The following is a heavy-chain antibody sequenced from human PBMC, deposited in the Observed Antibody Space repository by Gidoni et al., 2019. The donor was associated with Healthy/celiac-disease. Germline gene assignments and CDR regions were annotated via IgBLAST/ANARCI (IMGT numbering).Heavy chain of an antibody. J-gene: IGHJ4*02. Sequence: QLQLQESGPGLVKPSETLSLTCTVSGGSISSSSDYWGWVRQPPGKGLEWIWSIYYSGGTYSNPSRKSRVTISVDTSKNQFSLKLSSVTAADTAVYYCARHEFPRLATVDYWGQGTLVTVSS. D-gene: IGHD4-17*01. V-gene: IGHV4-39*01. CDR2: IYYSGGT. CDR1: GGSISSSSDY. CDR3: ARHEFPRLATVDY.